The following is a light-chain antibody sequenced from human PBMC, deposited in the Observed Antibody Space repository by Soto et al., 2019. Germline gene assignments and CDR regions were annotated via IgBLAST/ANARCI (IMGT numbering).Light chain of an antibody. J-gene: IGLJ2*01. Sequence: QSVLTQPASVSGSPGQSITISRTGTSSDIGAYNFVSWYQQHPGKAPKLMLYDVNIRPSGVSNRFSGSKSGNTASLTISGLQAEDEADYYCTSWTTGTTVIFGGGTKVTVL. CDR1: SSDIGAYNF. CDR3: TSWTTGTTVI. V-gene: IGLV2-14*03. CDR2: DVN.